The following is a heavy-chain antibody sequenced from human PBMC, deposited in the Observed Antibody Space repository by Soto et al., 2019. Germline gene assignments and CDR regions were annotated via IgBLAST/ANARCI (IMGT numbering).Heavy chain of an antibody. CDR3: TRLAVPLGAFDI. V-gene: IGHV3-53*01. Sequence: GSLRLSCAASGFTVSSNYMSWVRQAPGKGLEWVSVIYSGGSTYYADSVKGRFTISRDNSKNTLYLQMNSLRAEDTAVYYCTRLAVPLGAFDIWGQGTMVTVSS. D-gene: IGHD6-19*01. CDR1: GFTVSSNY. J-gene: IGHJ3*02. CDR2: IYSGGST.